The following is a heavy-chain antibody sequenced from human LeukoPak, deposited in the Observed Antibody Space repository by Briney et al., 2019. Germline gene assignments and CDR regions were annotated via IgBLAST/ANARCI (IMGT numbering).Heavy chain of an antibody. CDR3: ARDWGLDY. Sequence: GGSLRLSCAASGFTFSAHYMSWIRQAPGKGLEWVSYIDSSGRALYYADSVKGRFTISRDNSKNTLYLQMNSLRAEDTAVYYCARDWGLDYWGQGTLVTVSS. CDR2: IDSSGRAL. D-gene: IGHD7-27*01. V-gene: IGHV3-11*04. CDR1: GFTFSAHY. J-gene: IGHJ4*02.